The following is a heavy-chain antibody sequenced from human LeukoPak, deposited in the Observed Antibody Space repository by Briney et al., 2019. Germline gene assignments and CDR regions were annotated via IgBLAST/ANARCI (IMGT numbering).Heavy chain of an antibody. CDR2: VYTSGTT. V-gene: IGHV4-4*07. CDR1: GGSISSSW. J-gene: IGHJ5*02. Sequence: PSETLPLTCTVSGGSISSSWWNWIRQPAGKGLEWIGRVYTSGTTNYNPSLKSRVTVSIDTSRSQFSLKLTSVTAADTAVYYCARGGSTNGNNWLDPWGQGTLVTVSS. D-gene: IGHD2-8*01. CDR3: ARGGSTNGNNWLDP.